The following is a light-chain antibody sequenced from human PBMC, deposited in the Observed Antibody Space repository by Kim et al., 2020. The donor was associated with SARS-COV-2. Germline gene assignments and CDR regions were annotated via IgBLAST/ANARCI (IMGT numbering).Light chain of an antibody. CDR3: CSYAGSSTSVV. CDR1: SSDVGSYNL. J-gene: IGLJ2*01. Sequence: QSSTLSCTGTSSDVGSYNLVSWYQQHPGKAPKLMIYEVSKRPSGVSNRFSGSKSGNTASLTISGLQAEDEADYYCCSYAGSSTSVVFGGGTQLTVL. V-gene: IGLV2-23*02. CDR2: EVS.